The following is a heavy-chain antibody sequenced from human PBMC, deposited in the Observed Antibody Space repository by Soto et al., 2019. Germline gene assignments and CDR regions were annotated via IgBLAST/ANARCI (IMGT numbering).Heavy chain of an antibody. CDR3: ARGGTIFGVVTLNWFDP. CDR1: GYTFTGYY. D-gene: IGHD3-3*01. Sequence: QVQLVQSGAEVKKPGASVKVSCKASGYTFTGYYMHWVRQAPGQGLEWVGWINPNSGGTNYAQKFQGRVTMTRDTSISTAYMELSRLRSDDTAVYYCARGGTIFGVVTLNWFDPWGQGTLVTVSP. J-gene: IGHJ5*02. CDR2: INPNSGGT. V-gene: IGHV1-2*02.